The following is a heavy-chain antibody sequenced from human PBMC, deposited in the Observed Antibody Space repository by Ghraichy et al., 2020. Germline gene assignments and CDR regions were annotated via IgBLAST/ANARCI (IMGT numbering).Heavy chain of an antibody. V-gene: IGHV4-4*09. J-gene: IGHJ5*02. Sequence: QNLSLTCTVSSGSISSYYWSWIRQPPGKGLEWIGYIYTSGSTNYNPSLKSRVTISVDTSKNQFSLKLSSVTAADTAVYYCARLSIAENWFDPWGQGTLVTVSS. D-gene: IGHD6-6*01. CDR2: IYTSGST. CDR1: SGSISSYY. CDR3: ARLSIAENWFDP.